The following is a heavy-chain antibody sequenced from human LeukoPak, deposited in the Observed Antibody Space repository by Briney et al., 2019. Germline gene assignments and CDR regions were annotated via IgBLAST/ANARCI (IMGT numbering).Heavy chain of an antibody. V-gene: IGHV3-53*01. J-gene: IGHJ3*02. CDR3: AREENGGEYDDGFDI. Sequence: GGSLRLSCAASGFTVSSNYMNWVRQAPGKGLEWVSVIYGGGNIYYADSVKGRFTISRDNSKNTLYLQMNSLRAEDTAVYYCAREENGGEYDDGFDIWGQGTMVTVSS. CDR2: IYGGGNI. CDR1: GFTVSSNY. D-gene: IGHD4-17*01.